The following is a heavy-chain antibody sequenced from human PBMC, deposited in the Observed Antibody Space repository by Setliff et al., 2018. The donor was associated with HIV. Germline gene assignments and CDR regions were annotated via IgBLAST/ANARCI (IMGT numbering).Heavy chain of an antibody. J-gene: IGHJ4*02. CDR3: ARSPRYSSGWYDSYFDQ. CDR1: GYTFTNNA. CDR2: IIPIFGTA. D-gene: IGHD6-19*01. Sequence: SVKVSCKASGYTFTNNALSWVRQAPGQGLEWMGGIIPIFGTANYAQKFQGRVTITTDESTSTAYMELSRLRSDDTAVYYCARSPRYSSGWYDSYFDQWGQGTLVTVSS. V-gene: IGHV1-69*05.